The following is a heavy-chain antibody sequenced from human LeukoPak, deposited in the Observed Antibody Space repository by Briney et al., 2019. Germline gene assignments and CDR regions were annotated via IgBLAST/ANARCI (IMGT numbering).Heavy chain of an antibody. CDR3: ARDNYYDSSGYYRD. J-gene: IGHJ4*02. D-gene: IGHD3-22*01. CDR1: GFTVSSNY. CDR2: IYSGGST. V-gene: IGHV3-66*01. Sequence: PGGSLRLSCAASGFTVSSNYMSWVRQAPGKGLEWVSVIYSGGSTYYADSVKGRFTVSRDNSKNTLYLQMNSLRAEDTAVYYCARDNYYDSSGYYRDWGQGTLVTVSS.